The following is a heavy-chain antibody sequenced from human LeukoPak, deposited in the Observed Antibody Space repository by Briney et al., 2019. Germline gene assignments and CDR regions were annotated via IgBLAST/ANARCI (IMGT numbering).Heavy chain of an antibody. V-gene: IGHV3-33*01. CDR2: IWYDGSNK. CDR1: VVTFSSDG. CDR3: ARDLSDSSGYIFDY. D-gene: IGHD3-22*01. Sequence: GRSLRLSCAASVVTFSSDGMHWVRQAPGKGLGWVAVIWYDGSNKYYAASVKGRFTISRDNSKNTLYLQMNTLRAEDTAVYYCARDLSDSSGYIFDYWGQGTLVTVSS. J-gene: IGHJ4*02.